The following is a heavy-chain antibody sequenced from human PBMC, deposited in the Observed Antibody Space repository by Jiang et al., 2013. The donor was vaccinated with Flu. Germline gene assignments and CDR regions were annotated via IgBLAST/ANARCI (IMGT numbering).Heavy chain of an antibody. J-gene: IGHJ2*01. V-gene: IGHV4-59*01. Sequence: SLTCTVSGGSISSYYWSWIRQPPGKGLEWIGYIYYSGSTNYNPSLKSRVTISVDTSKNQFSLKLSSVTAADTAVYYCARGDDFWYFDLWGRGTLVTVSS. CDR3: ARGDDFWYFDL. CDR2: IYYSGST. D-gene: IGHD3-3*01. CDR1: GGSISSYY.